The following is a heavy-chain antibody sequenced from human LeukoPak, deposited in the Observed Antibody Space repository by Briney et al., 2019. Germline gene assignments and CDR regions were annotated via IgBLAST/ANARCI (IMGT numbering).Heavy chain of an antibody. CDR1: GGSISSSSYY. CDR2: IYYSGST. D-gene: IGHD3-22*01. V-gene: IGHV4-61*05. CDR3: ARGDYYDSSGYYLGFHAFDI. J-gene: IGHJ3*02. Sequence: SETLSLTCTVSGGSISSSSYYWGWIRQPPGKGLEWIGYIYYSGSTNYNPSLKSRVTISVDTSKNQFSLKLSSVTAADTAVYYCARGDYYDSSGYYLGFHAFDIWGQGTMVTVSS.